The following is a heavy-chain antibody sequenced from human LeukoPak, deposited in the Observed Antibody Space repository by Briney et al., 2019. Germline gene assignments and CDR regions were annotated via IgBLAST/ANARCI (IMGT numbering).Heavy chain of an antibody. CDR2: IRSKAYGGTT. Sequence: PGGSLRLSCTASGFTFGDHAMSWVRQAPGKGLEWVGFIRSKAYGGTTEYAASVEGRFTISRDDSKNIAYLQMNSLKTEDTAVYYCTRGPMQLWRYYGMDVWGQGTTVIVSS. V-gene: IGHV3-49*04. CDR3: TRGPMQLWRYYGMDV. J-gene: IGHJ6*02. CDR1: GFTFGDHA. D-gene: IGHD5-18*01.